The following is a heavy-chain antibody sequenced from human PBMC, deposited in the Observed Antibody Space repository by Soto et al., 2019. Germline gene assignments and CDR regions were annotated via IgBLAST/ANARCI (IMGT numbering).Heavy chain of an antibody. CDR3: ARLIDP. CDR2: IYYSGST. Sequence: SDTLSLTCTVSGLSIISGGYYCTWIRQHPGKGLEWIEYIYYSGSTYYNPSLKSRVTISVDTSKNQFSLKLSSVTAADTAVYYCARLIDPWGQGSLVIVSS. V-gene: IGHV4-31*03. J-gene: IGHJ5*02. CDR1: GLSIISGGYY.